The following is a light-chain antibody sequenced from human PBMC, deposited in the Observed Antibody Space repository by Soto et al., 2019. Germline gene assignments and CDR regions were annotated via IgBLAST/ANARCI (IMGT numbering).Light chain of an antibody. Sequence: QSALTQPPSASGSPGQSVTISCTGTSSDVGGYNYVSWYQQHPGKAPKLMIYEVSKRPSGVPDRFSGSKSGNTASLTVSGLQAEDEADYYCQSYDSGLSGYVVFGGGTKLTVL. CDR1: SSDVGGYNY. CDR3: QSYDSGLSGYVV. CDR2: EVS. J-gene: IGLJ2*01. V-gene: IGLV2-8*01.